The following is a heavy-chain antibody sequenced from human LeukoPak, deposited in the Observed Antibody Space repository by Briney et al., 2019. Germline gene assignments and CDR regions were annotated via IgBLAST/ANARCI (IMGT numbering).Heavy chain of an antibody. J-gene: IGHJ3*02. Sequence: SDTLSLICAVSGYSISSSNYWAWIRQPPGKGLEWIGHIYYSGGIYYNPSLKSRVTMSVDTSKNQFSLKLSSVTAVDTAVYYCARKATTGPTKAAFDIWGQGTMVTVSS. CDR3: ARKATTGPTKAAFDI. CDR2: IYYSGGI. CDR1: GYSISSSNY. D-gene: IGHD4-17*01. V-gene: IGHV4-28*05.